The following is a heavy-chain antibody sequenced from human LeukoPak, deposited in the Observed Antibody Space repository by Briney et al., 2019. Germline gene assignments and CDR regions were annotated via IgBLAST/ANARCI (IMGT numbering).Heavy chain of an antibody. CDR2: IYHSGST. CDR3: ARVMVRGVMGNPNWFDP. D-gene: IGHD3-10*01. CDR1: GYSISSGYY. J-gene: IGHJ5*02. Sequence: SETLPLTCAVSGYSISSGYYWGWIRQPPGKGLEWIGSIYHSGSTYYNPSLKSRVTISVDTSKNQFSLKLSSVTAADTAVYYCARVMVRGVMGNPNWFDPWGQGTLVTVSS. V-gene: IGHV4-38-2*01.